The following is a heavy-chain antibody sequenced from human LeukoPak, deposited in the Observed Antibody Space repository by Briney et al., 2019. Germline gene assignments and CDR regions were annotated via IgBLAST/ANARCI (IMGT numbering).Heavy chain of an antibody. Sequence: GASVKVSCKASGYTFTGYYMHWVRHSPEQGLEWMGWINPNSGGTNYAQKFQGRVTMTRDTSISTAYMELNRLRSDDTAVYYCARLSASSWYPYLDYWGQGSLVTVSS. CDR3: ARLSASSWYPYLDY. CDR2: INPNSGGT. CDR1: GYTFTGYY. D-gene: IGHD6-13*01. V-gene: IGHV1-2*02. J-gene: IGHJ4*02.